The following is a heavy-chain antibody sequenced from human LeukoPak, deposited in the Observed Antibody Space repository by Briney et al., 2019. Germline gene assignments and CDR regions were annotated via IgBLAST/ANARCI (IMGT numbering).Heavy chain of an antibody. V-gene: IGHV3-21*04. J-gene: IGHJ3*02. D-gene: IGHD6-19*01. CDR1: GFTFSSYS. Sequence: GGSLRLSCAASGFTFSSYSMNWVRQAPGKGLEWVSSISSSSSYIYYADSVKGRFTISRDNAKNSLYLQMNSPRAEDMALYYCAKDIRAVAGASSAFDIWGQGTMVTVSS. CDR3: AKDIRAVAGASSAFDI. CDR2: ISSSSSYI.